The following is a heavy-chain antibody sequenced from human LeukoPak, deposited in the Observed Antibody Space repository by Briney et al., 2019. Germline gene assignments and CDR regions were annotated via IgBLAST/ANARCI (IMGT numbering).Heavy chain of an antibody. D-gene: IGHD2/OR15-2a*01. CDR2: IYSSGST. J-gene: IGHJ5*02. CDR3: AREGFCNGTGCGTWFDP. CDR1: GGSLTTYY. V-gene: IGHV4-59*01. Sequence: SETLSLTCTVSGGSLTTYYWSWIRQPPGKGLEWIGYIYSSGSTNYNPSLKSRVTLSVDTSKSEFSLKLRSVTSADTAVYYCAREGFCNGTGCGTWFDPWGRGNLVTVSS.